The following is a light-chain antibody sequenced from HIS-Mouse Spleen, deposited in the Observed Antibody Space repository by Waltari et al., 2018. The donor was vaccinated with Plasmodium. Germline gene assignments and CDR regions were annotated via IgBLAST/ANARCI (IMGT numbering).Light chain of an antibody. V-gene: IGKV1-5*03. CDR2: KAS. J-gene: IGKJ1*01. CDR3: QQYNSYWT. Sequence: DIQMTQSPSTLSASVGDRVTITCRANQSLSSWLAWYQQKPGKAPKLLIYKASSLESGVPSRFSGSGSGTEFTLTISSLQPDDFATYYCQQYNSYWTFGQGTKVEIK. CDR1: QSLSSW.